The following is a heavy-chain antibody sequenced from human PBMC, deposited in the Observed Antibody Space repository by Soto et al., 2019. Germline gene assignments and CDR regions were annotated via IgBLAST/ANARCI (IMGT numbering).Heavy chain of an antibody. CDR3: TRWGSMDI. Sequence: GGSLRLSCAASGFIFSTYSMNWVCQAPGKGLEWVSYISGSSSTIYYADSVKGRFTISRDNAKNSLYLQMNSLRAEDTAVYYCTRWGSMDIWGQGTMVTVSS. V-gene: IGHV3-48*01. CDR2: ISGSSSTI. D-gene: IGHD7-27*01. CDR1: GFIFSTYS. J-gene: IGHJ3*02.